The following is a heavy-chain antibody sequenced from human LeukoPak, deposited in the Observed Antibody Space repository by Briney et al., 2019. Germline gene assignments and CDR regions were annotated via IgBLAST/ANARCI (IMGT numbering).Heavy chain of an antibody. D-gene: IGHD2-21*02. CDR1: GFTFSSYA. J-gene: IGHJ4*02. CDR2: ISGSGGST. CDR3: AKDQSRGWHIVVVTDHD. Sequence: PGGSLRLSCAASGFTFSSYAMSWVRQAPGKGLEWVSAISGSGGSTYYADSVKGRFTISRDNSKNTLYLQMNSLRAEDTAVYYCAKDQSRGWHIVVVTDHDWGQGTLVTVSS. V-gene: IGHV3-23*01.